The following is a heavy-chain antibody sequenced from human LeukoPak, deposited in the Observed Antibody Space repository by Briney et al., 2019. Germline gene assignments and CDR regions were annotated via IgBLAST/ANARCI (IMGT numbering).Heavy chain of an antibody. J-gene: IGHJ5*01. D-gene: IGHD3/OR15-3a*01. CDR1: GYTFTDQF. V-gene: IGHV1-69-2*01. Sequence: ASVKTSCKASGYTFTDQFIHWMKQGPGKGLEWVGRVDTEDGDTVYTPQSGGRLKMTADTSAETAYMEVSNLRLDDTAVYYCATGTRRWFVSWGQGTLVTVSS. CDR2: VDTEDGDT. CDR3: ATGTRRWFVS.